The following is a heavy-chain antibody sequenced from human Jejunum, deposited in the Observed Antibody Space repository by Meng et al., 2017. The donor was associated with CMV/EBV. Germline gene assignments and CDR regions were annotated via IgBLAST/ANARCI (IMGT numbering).Heavy chain of an antibody. CDR3: ARKIPSGYYLNWFDP. CDR1: GDSINSGGYY. D-gene: IGHD3-22*01. J-gene: IGHJ5*02. V-gene: IGHV4-61*02. CDR2: IYSSGST. Sequence: QVQLQESGPGLVKPSQTLSLTCTVSGDSINSGGYYWSWVRQPAGKGLEWIGRIYSSGSTNYNSSLKSRVTLSIDRSKNQFSLKVVSVSAADTAIYYCARKIPSGYYLNWFDPWGQGIPVTVSS.